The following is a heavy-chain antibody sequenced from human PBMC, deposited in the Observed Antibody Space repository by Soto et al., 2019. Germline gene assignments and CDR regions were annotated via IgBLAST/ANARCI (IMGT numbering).Heavy chain of an antibody. D-gene: IGHD3-22*01. V-gene: IGHV1-69*04. CDR1: GGTFSSFV. Sequence: QVQLVQSGAEVKKPGSSVKVSCKASGGTFSSFVISWVRPAPGQGLEWMGRIIPSIGIINYAQKFQGRVTITADTSTSTAYMDLSSLRSDDTAVYYCAREGDMKFHSDSSDEPGYWGQGTLVTVSS. J-gene: IGHJ4*02. CDR3: AREGDMKFHSDSSDEPGY. CDR2: IIPSIGII.